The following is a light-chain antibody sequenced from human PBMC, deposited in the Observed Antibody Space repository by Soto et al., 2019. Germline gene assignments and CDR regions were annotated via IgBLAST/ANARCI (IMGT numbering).Light chain of an antibody. V-gene: IGKV3-11*01. Sequence: EIVMTQSPATLSVFPWERSTLSCRASHSVNNNLAWYQQKPGQAPRIIIFAASGRATGIPARFSGSGSGTDFTLTISSLEPEDFAVYYCQQRYNWPWTFGQGTKVDI. CDR2: AAS. CDR3: QQRYNWPWT. CDR1: HSVNNN. J-gene: IGKJ1*01.